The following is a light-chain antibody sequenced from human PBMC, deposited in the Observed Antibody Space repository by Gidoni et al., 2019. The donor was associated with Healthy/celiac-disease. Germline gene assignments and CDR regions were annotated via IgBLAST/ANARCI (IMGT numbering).Light chain of an antibody. CDR2: GAS. J-gene: IGKJ3*01. CDR1: QSVSSSY. CDR3: QQYGSSLFT. Sequence: EIVLTQSPGTLSLSPGERATLSCRASQSVSSSYLAWYQQKPGQAPRLLIYGASSRATGIPDRFSGSGSGTDFTLTISRLEPEDFAVYYCQQYGSSLFTSXPXTKVDIK. V-gene: IGKV3-20*01.